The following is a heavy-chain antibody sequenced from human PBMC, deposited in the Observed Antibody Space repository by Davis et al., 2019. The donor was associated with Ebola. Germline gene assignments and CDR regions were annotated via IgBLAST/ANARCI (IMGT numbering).Heavy chain of an antibody. CDR2: INAGNGNT. D-gene: IGHD4-23*01. CDR3: ARGRDKWELQFYPFDY. CDR1: GYTFTSYA. V-gene: IGHV1-3*01. Sequence: ASVKVSCKASGYTFTSYAMHWVRQAPGQRLEWMGWINAGNGNTKYSQKLQGRVTLTTDTSTSTAYMELRSLRSDDTAVYYCARGRDKWELQFYPFDYWGQGTLITVSS. J-gene: IGHJ4*02.